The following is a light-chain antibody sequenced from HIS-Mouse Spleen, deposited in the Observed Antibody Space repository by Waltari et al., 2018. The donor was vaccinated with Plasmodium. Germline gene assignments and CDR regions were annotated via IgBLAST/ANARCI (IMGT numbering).Light chain of an antibody. CDR1: QSVSSN. CDR2: GAS. V-gene: IGKV3-15*01. Sequence: EIVMTPSPATLSASPGERATPPCRASQSVSSNLACYQQKPGQAPRLLIYGASTRATGIPARFSGSGSGTEFTLTISSLQSEDFAVYYCQQYNNWPAWTFGQGTKVEIK. CDR3: QQYNNWPAWT. J-gene: IGKJ1*01.